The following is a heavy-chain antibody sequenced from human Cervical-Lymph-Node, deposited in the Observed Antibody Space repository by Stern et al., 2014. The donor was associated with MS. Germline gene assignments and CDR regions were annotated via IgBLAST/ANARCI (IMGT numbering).Heavy chain of an antibody. CDR3: ARGRGVTTVTYFDY. CDR1: GYTFTGYY. CDR2: IHPNSGGT. V-gene: IGHV1-2*06. Sequence: MQLVESGAEVKKPGASVKVSCKASGYTFTGYYIHWVRQAPGQGLEWIGRIHPNSGGTNYAQKFQGRVTMTRDTSISTAYMELSGLRSDDTAVYYCARGRGVTTVTYFDYWGQGTLVTVSS. D-gene: IGHD4-17*01. J-gene: IGHJ4*02.